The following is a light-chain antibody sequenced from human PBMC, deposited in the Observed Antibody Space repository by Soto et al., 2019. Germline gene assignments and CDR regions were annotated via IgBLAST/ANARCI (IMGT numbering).Light chain of an antibody. V-gene: IGLV2-14*01. J-gene: IGLJ1*01. CDR3: SSHTSVSTRV. CDR1: SGDVGGYDY. CDR2: EVT. Sequence: QSVLTQPASVSGCPGQSIAISCTGTSGDVGGYDYVSWYQQHPDKAPKLMIYEVTKRPSWVSNRFSGSKSGNTASLTISGLQPEDEADYYCSSHTSVSTRVFGSGTKVTVL.